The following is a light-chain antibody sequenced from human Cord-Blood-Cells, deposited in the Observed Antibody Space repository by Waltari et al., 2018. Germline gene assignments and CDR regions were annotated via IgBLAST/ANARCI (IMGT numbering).Light chain of an antibody. V-gene: IGLV2-8*01. CDR2: EVS. Sequence: QSALTQPPSASGSPGQSATISCTGTSSDVGGYNSVSWYQQHPGKAPKLMIYEVSKRPSGVPDRFSGSKSGNTASLTVSGLQAEDEADYYCSSYAGSNNVFGTGTKVTVL. CDR1: SSDVGGYNS. J-gene: IGLJ1*01. CDR3: SSYAGSNNV.